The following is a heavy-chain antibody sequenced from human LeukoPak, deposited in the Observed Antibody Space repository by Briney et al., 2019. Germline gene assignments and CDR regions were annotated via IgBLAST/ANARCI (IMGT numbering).Heavy chain of an antibody. CDR2: IYTSGST. D-gene: IGHD3-22*01. CDR1: GGSISSGSYY. J-gene: IGHJ3*02. Sequence: SETLSLTCTVSGGSISSGSYYWSWIRQPAGNGLEWIGRIYTSGSTNYNPPLKSRVTISVDTSKNQFSLKLSSVTAADTAVYYCARGDYDSSGYYSDAFDIWGQGTMVTVSS. CDR3: ARGDYDSSGYYSDAFDI. V-gene: IGHV4-61*02.